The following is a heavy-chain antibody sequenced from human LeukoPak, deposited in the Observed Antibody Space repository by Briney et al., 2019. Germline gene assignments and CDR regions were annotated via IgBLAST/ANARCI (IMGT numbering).Heavy chain of an antibody. CDR2: ISYDGSNK. V-gene: IGHV3-30*18. CDR3: AKDRDDYGDH. CDR1: GFTFSSYG. J-gene: IGHJ4*02. Sequence: GGSLRLSCAASGFTFSSYGMHWVRQAPGKGLEWVAVISYDGSNKYYADSVKGRFTISGDNSKNTLYLQMNSLRAEDTAVYYCAKDRDDYGDHWGQGTLVTVSS. D-gene: IGHD3-10*01.